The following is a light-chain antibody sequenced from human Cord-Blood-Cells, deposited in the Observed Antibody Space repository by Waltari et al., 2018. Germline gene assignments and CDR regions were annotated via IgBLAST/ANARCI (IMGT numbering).Light chain of an antibody. J-gene: IGLJ1*01. CDR3: CSYAGSYTF. V-gene: IGLV2-11*01. Sequence: QSALTQPRSVSGSPVQSVTISCTGTSSDVGGYNYVPWYQQHPGKAPKLMIYDVSKRPSGVPDRFSGSKSGNTASLTISGLQAEDEADYYCCSYAGSYTFFGTGTKVTVL. CDR1: SSDVGGYNY. CDR2: DVS.